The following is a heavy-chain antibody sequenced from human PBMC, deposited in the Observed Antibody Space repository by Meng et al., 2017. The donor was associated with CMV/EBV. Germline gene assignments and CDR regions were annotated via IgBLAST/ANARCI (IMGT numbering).Heavy chain of an antibody. V-gene: IGHV3-69-1*01. CDR2: ISSSSTI. CDR1: GFTFSDYY. D-gene: IGHD6-6*01. CDR3: AKDKYSNYYYYYGMDV. J-gene: IGHJ6*02. Sequence: GESLKISCAASGFTFSDYYMNWVRQAPGKGLEWVSSISSSSTIYYADSVKGRFTISRDNAKNSLYLQMNSLRAEDTALYYCAKDKYSNYYYYYGMDVWGQGTTVTVSS.